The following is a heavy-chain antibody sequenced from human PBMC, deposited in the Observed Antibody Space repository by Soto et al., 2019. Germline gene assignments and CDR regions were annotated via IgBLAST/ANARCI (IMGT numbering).Heavy chain of an antibody. CDR1: GGSTSCGGYY. V-gene: IGHV4-31*02. J-gene: IGHJ2*01. CDR3: ARGTDTWFFAL. CDR2: IYYSGST. D-gene: IGHD3-9*01. Sequence: SXTLSLTCIVSGGSTSCGGYYWSWIRQHPGKGLEWSGYIYYSGSTYYNPALKSRVTISVDTSKNHFSLKLTSVTAADTAVYYCARGTDTWFFALWGRGTLVTVSS.